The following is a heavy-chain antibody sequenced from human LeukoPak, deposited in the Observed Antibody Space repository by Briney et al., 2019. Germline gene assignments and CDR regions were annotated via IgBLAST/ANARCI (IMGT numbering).Heavy chain of an antibody. Sequence: HPGGSLRLSCAASGFTFSSYSMNWVRQAPGKGLEWVSYISSSSSTIYYADSVKGRFTISRDNAKNSLYLQVNSLRDEDTAVYYCARVASQGEVFRGKVPTDYWGQGTLVTVSS. J-gene: IGHJ4*02. CDR1: GFTFSSYS. CDR2: ISSSSSTI. D-gene: IGHD2-2*01. V-gene: IGHV3-48*02. CDR3: ARVASQGEVFRGKVPTDY.